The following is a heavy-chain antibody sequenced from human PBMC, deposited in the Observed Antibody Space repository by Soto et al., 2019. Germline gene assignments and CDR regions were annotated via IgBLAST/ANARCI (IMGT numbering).Heavy chain of an antibody. CDR2: IKSKTDGGTT. D-gene: IGHD1-1*01. V-gene: IGHV3-15*01. Sequence: GGSLRLSCAASGFSFSDAWMAWVRQAPGAGLEWVGRIKSKTDGGTTDYAAPVKGRFTISRDASKTTLYLQMNSLKTEDTAIYYCTTDPHSTGTKYWGQGTLVTVSS. CDR1: GFSFSDAW. J-gene: IGHJ4*02. CDR3: TTDPHSTGTKY.